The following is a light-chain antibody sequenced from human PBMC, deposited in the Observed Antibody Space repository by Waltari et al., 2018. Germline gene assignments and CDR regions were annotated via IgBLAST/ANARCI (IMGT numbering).Light chain of an antibody. CDR2: GKN. CDR1: SLRTSY. V-gene: IGLV3-19*01. J-gene: IGLJ2*01. CDR3: SSRDSSASHVL. Sequence: SSELTQDPAVSVALGQTVRITCQGASLRTSYASWYQQKSGQAPILVLFGKNKRHAGIPDRFSVYNSETTTSVTITGAQAEDEADYYCSSRDSSASHVLFAGGTKLTVL.